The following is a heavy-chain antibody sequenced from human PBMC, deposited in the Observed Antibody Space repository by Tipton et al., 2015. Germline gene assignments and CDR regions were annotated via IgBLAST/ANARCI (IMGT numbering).Heavy chain of an antibody. CDR2: VFHNGDS. J-gene: IGHJ4*02. V-gene: IGHV4-59*01. CDR1: GGSINNNY. Sequence: LRLSCTVSGGSINNNYWSWIRQPPGKGLEYMGYVFHNGDSNYNPSLKSRVSMSVDTSKNQISLKMRSVTATDTAVYYCARARGRHGGLFDSWGQGTLVTVSS. CDR3: ARARGRHGGLFDS. D-gene: IGHD4-23*01.